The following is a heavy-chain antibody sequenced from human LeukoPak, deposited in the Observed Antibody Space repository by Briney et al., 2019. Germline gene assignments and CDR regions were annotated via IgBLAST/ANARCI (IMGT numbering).Heavy chain of an antibody. CDR1: GYTFTSYG. CDR3: ARAPYYDILTFYYMDV. CDR2: ISAYNGNT. V-gene: IGHV1-18*01. J-gene: IGHJ6*03. Sequence: ASVKVSCKASGYTFTSYGISWVPQAPGQGLEWMGWISAYNGNTNYAQKLQGRVTMTTDTSTSTAYMELRSLRSDDTAVYYCARAPYYDILTFYYMDVWGKGTTVTVSS. D-gene: IGHD3-9*01.